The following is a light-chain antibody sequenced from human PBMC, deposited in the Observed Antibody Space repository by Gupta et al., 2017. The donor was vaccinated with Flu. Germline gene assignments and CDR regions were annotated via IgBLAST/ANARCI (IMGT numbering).Light chain of an antibody. V-gene: IGLV2-11*01. J-gene: IGLJ1*01. CDR2: DVS. CDR3: CSYASSYRKV. CDR1: SSDVGGYNY. Sequence: QSALTQPRSVSGSPGQSVTISCTGTSSDVGGYNYVSWYQQHPGKAPKLMIYDVSKRPSGVPACFSGSKAGNTASLTISGLEAEDEADYYCCSYASSYRKVFGTGTKVTVL.